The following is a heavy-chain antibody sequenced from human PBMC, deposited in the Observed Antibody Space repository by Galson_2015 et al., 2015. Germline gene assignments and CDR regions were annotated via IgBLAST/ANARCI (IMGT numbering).Heavy chain of an antibody. CDR2: ISYDGSNK. V-gene: IGHV3-30*18. D-gene: IGHD1-26*01. CDR3: AKPRFIVGATGYFDY. CDR1: GFTFSSYG. Sequence: SLRLSCAASGFTFSSYGMHWVRQAPGKGLEWVAVISYDGSNKYYADSVKGRFTISRDNSKNTLYLQMNSLRAEDTAVYYCAKPRFIVGATGYFDYWGQGTLVTVSS. J-gene: IGHJ4*02.